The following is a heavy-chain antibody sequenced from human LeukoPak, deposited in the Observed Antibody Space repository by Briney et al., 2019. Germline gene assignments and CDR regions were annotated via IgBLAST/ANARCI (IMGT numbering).Heavy chain of an antibody. J-gene: IGHJ4*02. CDR2: INHSGST. D-gene: IGHD6-13*01. CDR3: AKDQKAYSSRGVDY. Sequence: SETLSLTCTVSGGSISNYYWGWIRQPPGKGLEWIGEINHSGSTNYNPSLKSRVTISVDTSKNQFSLKLSSVTAADTAVYYCAKDQKAYSSRGVDYWGQGTLVTVSS. CDR1: GGSISNYY. V-gene: IGHV4-34*01.